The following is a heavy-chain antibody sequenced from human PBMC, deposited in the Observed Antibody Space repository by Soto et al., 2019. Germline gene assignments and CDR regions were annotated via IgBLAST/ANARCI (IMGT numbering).Heavy chain of an antibody. CDR2: IYYSGST. V-gene: IGHV4-31*03. Sequence: SETLSLTCTVSGGSISSGGYYWSWIRQHPGKGLEWIGYIYYSGSTYYNPSLKSRVTISVDTSKNQFSLKLSSVTAADTAVYYCARDRAWGHDAFDIWGQGTMVTVAS. CDR3: ARDRAWGHDAFDI. D-gene: IGHD7-27*01. CDR1: GGSISSGGYY. J-gene: IGHJ3*02.